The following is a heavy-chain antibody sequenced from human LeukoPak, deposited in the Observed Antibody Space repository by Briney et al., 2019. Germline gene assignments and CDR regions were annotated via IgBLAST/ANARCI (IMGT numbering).Heavy chain of an antibody. Sequence: GGSLRLSCAASGFTVSTNYMSWVRQPPGKGLEWVSVIYSGGSTYYADSVKGRFTISRDNSKNTLYLQMNSLRADDTAVYYCARGWPRRAFDIWGQGTMVTVSS. CDR2: IYSGGST. J-gene: IGHJ3*02. D-gene: IGHD6-6*01. V-gene: IGHV3-53*01. CDR3: ARGWPRRAFDI. CDR1: GFTVSTNY.